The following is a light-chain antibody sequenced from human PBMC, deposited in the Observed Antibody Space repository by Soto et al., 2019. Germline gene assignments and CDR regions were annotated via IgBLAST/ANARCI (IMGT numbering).Light chain of an antibody. Sequence: NFMLTQPHSVSESPGKTVTISCTRSSGSIASNYVQWYQQRPGSAPTTVIYEDNQRPSGVPDRFSGSIDSSSNSASLTISGLKTEDVADYYCQSYDSSNLHVVFGGGTKLTVL. CDR2: EDN. J-gene: IGLJ2*01. V-gene: IGLV6-57*04. CDR3: QSYDSSNLHVV. CDR1: SGSIASNY.